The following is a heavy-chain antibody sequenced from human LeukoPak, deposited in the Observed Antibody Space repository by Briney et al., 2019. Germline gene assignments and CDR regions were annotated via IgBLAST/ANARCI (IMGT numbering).Heavy chain of an antibody. CDR3: ARKYYYDSERGAFDM. J-gene: IGHJ3*02. CDR1: GGSISSYD. D-gene: IGHD3-22*01. Sequence: SETLSLTCTVSGGSISSYDWSWIRQPPGKGLEWIGYVYYSGSTEYNPSLRSRVTISLEMSKHQFSLNLTSVTAADTAVYYCARKYYYDSERGAFDMWGQGTMVTVSS. V-gene: IGHV4-59*01. CDR2: VYYSGST.